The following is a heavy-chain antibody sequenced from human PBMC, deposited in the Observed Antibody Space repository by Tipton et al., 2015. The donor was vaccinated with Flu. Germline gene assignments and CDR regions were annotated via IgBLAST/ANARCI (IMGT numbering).Heavy chain of an antibody. D-gene: IGHD4-17*01. Sequence: QLMQSGAEVKKPGESLKISCKGSGYSFTSYWIGWVRQMPGKGLEWMGIIYPGDSDTRYSPSFQGQVTILADKSISTAYLQWSSLKASDTAMYYCVRQPYLGDYGGYFDYWGQGTLVTVSS. CDR3: VRQPYLGDYGGYFDY. CDR1: GYSFTSYW. V-gene: IGHV5-51*01. J-gene: IGHJ4*02. CDR2: IYPGDSDT.